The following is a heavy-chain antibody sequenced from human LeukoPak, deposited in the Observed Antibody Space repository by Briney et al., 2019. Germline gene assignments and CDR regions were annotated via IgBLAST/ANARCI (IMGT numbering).Heavy chain of an antibody. D-gene: IGHD6-19*01. J-gene: IGHJ4*02. CDR2: INHSGST. Sequence: PSETLSLTCAVYGGSFSGYYWSLIRQPPGKGLEWIGEINHSGSTNYNPSLKSRVTISVDTSKNQFSLKLSSVTAADTAVYYCARGRGIAVAGNDYWGQGTLVTVSS. CDR1: GGSFSGYY. V-gene: IGHV4-34*01. CDR3: ARGRGIAVAGNDY.